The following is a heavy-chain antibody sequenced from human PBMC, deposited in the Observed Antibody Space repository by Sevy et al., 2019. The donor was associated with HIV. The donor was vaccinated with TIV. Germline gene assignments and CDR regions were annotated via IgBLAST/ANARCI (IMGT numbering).Heavy chain of an antibody. CDR1: GFTFSSYC. CDR3: ARDLREYSSSSKYYFDY. J-gene: IGHJ4*02. D-gene: IGHD6-6*01. CDR2: ISSSSNYI. Sequence: GGSLRLSCAASGFTFSSYCMNWVRQAPGKGLEWVSSISSSSNYIYYADSLKGRFTISRDNAKNSLYLQMNNLRAEDTAVYYCARDLREYSSSSKYYFDYWGQGILVTVSS. V-gene: IGHV3-21*01.